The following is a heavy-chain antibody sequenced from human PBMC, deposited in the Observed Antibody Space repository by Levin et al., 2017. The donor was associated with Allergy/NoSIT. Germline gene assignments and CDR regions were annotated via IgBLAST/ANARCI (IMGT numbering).Heavy chain of an antibody. CDR2: IYYSGNT. Sequence: SQTLSLPCTVSGGSISSGTYFWGWIRQPPGKGLEWIGTIYYSGNTYYNPSLRSRVTISVGASKSQFSLRLSSVTAADTAVYYCARHTSGYYYVTDWGQGTLVTVSS. V-gene: IGHV4-39*01. CDR1: GGSISSGTYF. CDR3: ARHTSGYYYVTD. J-gene: IGHJ4*02. D-gene: IGHD3-22*01.